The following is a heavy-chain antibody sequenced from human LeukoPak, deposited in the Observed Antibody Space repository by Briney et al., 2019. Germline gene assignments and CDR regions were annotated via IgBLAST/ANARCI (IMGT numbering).Heavy chain of an antibody. J-gene: IGHJ4*02. V-gene: IGHV1-2*04. Sequence: GASVKVSCKASGYTFTDYYMHWVRLAPGQGLEWVGWINPNSGGTNYVQKFQGWVTMTRDTSINTAYMELSRLTSDDTAVYFCARANFLYCSSTSCLFDYWGQGTLVTVSS. CDR2: INPNSGGT. D-gene: IGHD2-2*01. CDR3: ARANFLYCSSTSCLFDY. CDR1: GYTFTDYY.